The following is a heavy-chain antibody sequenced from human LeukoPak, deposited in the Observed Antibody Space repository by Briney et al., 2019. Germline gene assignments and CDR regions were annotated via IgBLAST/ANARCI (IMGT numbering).Heavy chain of an antibody. Sequence: GGSLRLSCAASGFTFSSYAMSWVRQAPGEGLEWVSSIGGSGDNTFYADSVKDRFTISRDNSKNTLFLQMNSLRAEDTAVYYCAKGRGTTVTSAANYWGRGTLVTVSS. CDR1: GFTFSSYA. CDR3: AKGRGTTVTSAANY. V-gene: IGHV3-23*01. J-gene: IGHJ4*02. D-gene: IGHD4-17*01. CDR2: IGGSGDNT.